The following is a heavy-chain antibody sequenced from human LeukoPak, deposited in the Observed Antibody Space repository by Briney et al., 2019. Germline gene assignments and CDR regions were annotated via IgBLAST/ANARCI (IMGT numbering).Heavy chain of an antibody. CDR1: GGSFSGYY. CDR2: INHSGST. Sequence: SETLSLTCAVYGGSFSGYYWSWIRQPPGKGLEWIGEINHSGSTNYNPSLKSRVTISVDTSKNQFSLKLSSVTAADTAVYYCAREVGSSWSARGLSRHYYYYYMDVWGKGTTVTVSS. V-gene: IGHV4-34*01. CDR3: AREVGSSWSARGLSRHYYYYYMDV. J-gene: IGHJ6*03. D-gene: IGHD6-13*01.